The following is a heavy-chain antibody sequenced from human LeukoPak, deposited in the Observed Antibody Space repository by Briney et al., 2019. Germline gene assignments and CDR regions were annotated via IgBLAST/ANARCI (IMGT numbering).Heavy chain of an antibody. D-gene: IGHD4-17*01. V-gene: IGHV3-48*01. J-gene: IGHJ4*02. Sequence: GGSLRLSCAASGFTFSSYSMNWVRQAPGKGPEWVSYISSSSSTIYYADSVKGRFTISRDNAKNSLYLQMNSLRAEDTAVYYCAREDYGSDYWGQGTLVTVSS. CDR2: ISSSSSTI. CDR3: AREDYGSDY. CDR1: GFTFSSYS.